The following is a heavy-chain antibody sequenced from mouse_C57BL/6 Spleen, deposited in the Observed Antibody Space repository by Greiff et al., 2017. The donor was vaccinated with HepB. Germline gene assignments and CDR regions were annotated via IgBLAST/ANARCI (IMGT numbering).Heavy chain of an antibody. J-gene: IGHJ1*03. CDR1: GFSLTSYG. V-gene: IGHV2-4*01. D-gene: IGHD2-3*01. CDR3: AKGIYDGYYWYFDV. Sequence: VKLMESGPGLVQPSQSLSITCTVSGFSLTSYGVHWVRQPPGKGLEWLGVIWSGGSTDYNAAFISRLSISKDNSKSQVFFKMNSLQADDTAIYYCAKGIYDGYYWYFDVWGTGTTVTVSS. CDR2: IWSGGST.